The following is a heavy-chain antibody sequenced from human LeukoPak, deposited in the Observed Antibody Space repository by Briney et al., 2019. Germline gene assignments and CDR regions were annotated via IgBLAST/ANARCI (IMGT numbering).Heavy chain of an antibody. CDR3: ARSAEHCNNGVCFTDYYMDV. J-gene: IGHJ6*03. CDR2: TNPNSGDT. V-gene: IGHV1-2*06. CDR1: GCTFTGYY. D-gene: IGHD2-8*01. Sequence: ASVKVSCKASGCTFTGYYMHWVRQAPGQGLEWLGRTNPNSGDTNYSQNLHGRVTMTRDTSITTAYMELNSLTSDDTAVYFCARSAEHCNNGVCFTDYYMDVWSKGTTVTVSS.